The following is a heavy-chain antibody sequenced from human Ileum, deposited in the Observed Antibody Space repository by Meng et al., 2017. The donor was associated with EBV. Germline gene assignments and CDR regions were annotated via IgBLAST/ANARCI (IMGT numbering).Heavy chain of an antibody. J-gene: IGHJ4*02. D-gene: IGHD1-14*01. V-gene: IGHV1-69*13. CDR1: GGSFSTHT. CDR3: ARGRRNEPLFDY. Sequence: QFQLVQSGAEVKKXXSSVKFGCKTSGGSFSTHTFSWVRQAPGQGLEWMGGLIAVFDKTKAAPRFQDRVTFTADESTSTAYMELSSLTFDDTAVYFCARGRRNEPLFDYWGQGTLVTVSS. CDR2: LIAVFDKT.